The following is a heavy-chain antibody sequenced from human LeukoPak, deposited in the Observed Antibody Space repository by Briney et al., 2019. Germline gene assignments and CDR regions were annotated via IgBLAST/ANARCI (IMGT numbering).Heavy chain of an antibody. CDR1: GGSFSGYY. Sequence: SETLSLTCAVYGGSFSGYYWSWIRQPPGKGLEWIGEINHSGSTNYNPSLKSRVTISVDTSKNQFSLKLSSVTAADTAVYYCADYVWGSYRFWGQGTLVTASS. J-gene: IGHJ4*02. CDR2: INHSGST. CDR3: ADYVWGSYRF. V-gene: IGHV4-34*01. D-gene: IGHD3-16*02.